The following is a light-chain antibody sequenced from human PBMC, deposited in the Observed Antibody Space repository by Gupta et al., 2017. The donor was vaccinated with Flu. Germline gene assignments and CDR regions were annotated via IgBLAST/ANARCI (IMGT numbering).Light chain of an antibody. J-gene: IGKJ1*01. CDR3: QQYNSFPRT. V-gene: IGKV1-12*01. Sequence: PSSVSASVRDRVTIRWRASQGISSWLAWYQQKPGKAPKLLIYDASSGKSGVPSRFSGSGSGTDFTLTISSRQPEDFATYYCQQYNSFPRTFGRGTKVEIK. CDR2: DAS. CDR1: QGISSW.